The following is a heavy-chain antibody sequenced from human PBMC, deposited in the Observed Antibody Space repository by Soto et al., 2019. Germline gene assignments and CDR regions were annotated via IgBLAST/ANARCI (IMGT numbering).Heavy chain of an antibody. Sequence: QVQLVQSGAEVKKPGSLVKVSCKASGGTFSTYAISWVRQAPGQGLEWMGGIIPIFGTADYAQKFQGRVTITGDESTTTAYMELSSLISEDTAVYYCARDRPRENYGGNYYYHMDVWGQGTTVTVSS. CDR3: ARDRPRENYGGNYYYHMDV. J-gene: IGHJ6*02. CDR1: GGTFSTYA. CDR2: IIPIFGTA. D-gene: IGHD4-17*01. V-gene: IGHV1-69*12.